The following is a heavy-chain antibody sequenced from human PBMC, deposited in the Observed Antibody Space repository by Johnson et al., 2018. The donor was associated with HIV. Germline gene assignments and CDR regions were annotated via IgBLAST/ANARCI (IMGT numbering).Heavy chain of an antibody. V-gene: IGHV3-7*01. D-gene: IGHD6-13*01. CDR2: IKQDGSVK. J-gene: IGHJ3*02. Sequence: VQLVESGGGLVKPGGSLRLSCAASGFTFNNVWMHWVRQAPGKGLEWVANIKQDGSVKNSVDSVKGRFTISRDNAKNSLYLQMDSLRAEDTAVYYCAKDVDSSRWWRAFDMGGQGTMVSVSS. CDR3: AKDVDSSRWWRAFDM. CDR1: GFTFNNVW.